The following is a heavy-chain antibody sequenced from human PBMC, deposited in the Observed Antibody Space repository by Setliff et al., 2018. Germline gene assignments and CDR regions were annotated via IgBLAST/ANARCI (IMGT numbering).Heavy chain of an antibody. J-gene: IGHJ4*02. CDR1: GYTFTSYA. D-gene: IGHD3-22*01. CDR2: ISAYNDNT. V-gene: IGHV1-18*01. Sequence: GASVKVSCKTSGYTFTSYAISWVRQAPGQGLEWMGWISAYNDNTNYAQKFQGRVTMTTDTSTSTAYMELTSLRSDDTAVYYCARASPHHPYDSSGYYYGDYLGQGTLVTVSS. CDR3: ARASPHHPYDSSGYYYGDY.